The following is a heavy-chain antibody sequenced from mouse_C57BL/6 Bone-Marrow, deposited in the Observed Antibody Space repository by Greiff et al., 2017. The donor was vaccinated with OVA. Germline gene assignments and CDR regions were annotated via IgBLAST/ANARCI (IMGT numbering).Heavy chain of an antibody. J-gene: IGHJ3*01. D-gene: IGHD2-3*01. CDR3: ARDGYYFLFAY. V-gene: IGHV8-12*01. CDR2: IYWDDDK. Sequence: QVTLKESGPGILQSSQTLSLTCSFSGFSLSTSGMGVSWIRQPSGKGLEWLAHIYWDDDKRYNPSLKSRLTISKDTSRNQVFLKITSVDTADTATYYCARDGYYFLFAYWGQGTLVTVSA. CDR1: GFSLSTSGMG.